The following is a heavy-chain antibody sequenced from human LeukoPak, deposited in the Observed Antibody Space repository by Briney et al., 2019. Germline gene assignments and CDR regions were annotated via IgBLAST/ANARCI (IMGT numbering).Heavy chain of an antibody. D-gene: IGHD6-13*01. CDR3: AREFIAAAGTNYYYGMDV. J-gene: IGHJ6*02. CDR2: MNPNSGNT. Sequence: ASVKVSCKASGYTFTSYDINWVRQATGQGLEWMGWMNPNSGNTGYAQKFQGRVTMTRNTSISTAYMELSSLRSEDTAVYYCAREFIAAAGTNYYYGMDVWGQRTTVTVSS. CDR1: GYTFTSYD. V-gene: IGHV1-8*01.